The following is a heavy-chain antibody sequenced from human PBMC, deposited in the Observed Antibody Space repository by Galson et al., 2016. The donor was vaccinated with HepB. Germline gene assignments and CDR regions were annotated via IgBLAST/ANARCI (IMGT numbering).Heavy chain of an antibody. J-gene: IGHJ6*04. CDR2: IGTAPGDT. CDR3: ARGKSLWTPPWNYGLDV. V-gene: IGHV3-13*01. Sequence: SLRLSCAASGFTFSFYDMHWVRQVTGKGLEWISAIGTAPGDTYYSTSVKGRFTISRENAKNSLFLHMSSLSAGDTAVYYCARGKSLWTPPWNYGLDVWGKGTTVTVSS. D-gene: IGHD3-10*01. CDR1: GFTFSFYD.